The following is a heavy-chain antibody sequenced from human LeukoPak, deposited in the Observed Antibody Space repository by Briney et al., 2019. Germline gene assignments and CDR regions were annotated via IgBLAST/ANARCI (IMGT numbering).Heavy chain of an antibody. CDR1: GYSISSGYY. CDR2: IYHSVT. J-gene: IGHJ4*02. CDR3: ARSACSSTDCPNFDF. Sequence: SGTLSLTCAVSGYSISSGYYWGWIRQPPGKGLEWIGNIYHSVTYYHPSFKSRVTISVDTSKNQFSLKLSSVTAADTAVYYCARSACSSTDCPNFDFWGQGTLVTVSS. D-gene: IGHD2-2*01. V-gene: IGHV4-38-2*01.